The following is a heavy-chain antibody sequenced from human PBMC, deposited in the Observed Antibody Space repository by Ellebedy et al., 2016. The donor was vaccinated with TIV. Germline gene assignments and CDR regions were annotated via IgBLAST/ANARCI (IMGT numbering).Heavy chain of an antibody. D-gene: IGHD4-17*01. CDR1: GYTFTSYG. CDR2: ISAYNGNT. Sequence: ASVKVSXKASGYTFTSYGISWVRQAPGQGLEWMGWISAYNGNTNYAQKLQGRVTMTTDTSTSTAYMELRSLRSDDTAVYYCARDSDYGDNYAFDIWGQGTMVTVSS. CDR3: ARDSDYGDNYAFDI. J-gene: IGHJ3*02. V-gene: IGHV1-18*01.